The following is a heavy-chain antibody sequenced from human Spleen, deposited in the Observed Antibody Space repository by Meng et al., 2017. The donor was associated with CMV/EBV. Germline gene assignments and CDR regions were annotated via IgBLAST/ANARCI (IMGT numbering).Heavy chain of an antibody. CDR2: INAGNGNT. D-gene: IGHD3-22*01. CDR3: ARERDSSGYQFDP. J-gene: IGHJ5*02. Sequence: KASGFIFTSSALQWVRQAPGQRLEWMGWINAGNGNTKYSQKFQGRVTITRDTSASTAYMELTSLRSEDTAVYYCARERDSSGYQFDPWGQGTLVTVSS. V-gene: IGHV1-3*01. CDR1: GFIFTSSA.